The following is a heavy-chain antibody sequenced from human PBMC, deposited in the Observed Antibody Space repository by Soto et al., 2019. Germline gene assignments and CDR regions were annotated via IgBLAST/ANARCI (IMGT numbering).Heavy chain of an antibody. CDR1: GFTFSSYS. J-gene: IGHJ5*02. CDR3: ARDIQTRGPSWFDP. V-gene: IGHV3-21*01. Sequence: PGGSLRLSCAASGFTFSSYSMNWVRQAPGKGLEWVSSISSSSSYIYYADSVKGRFTISRGNAKNSLYLQMNSLRAEDTAVYYCARDIQTRGPSWFDPWGQGTLVTVSS. CDR2: ISSSSSYI.